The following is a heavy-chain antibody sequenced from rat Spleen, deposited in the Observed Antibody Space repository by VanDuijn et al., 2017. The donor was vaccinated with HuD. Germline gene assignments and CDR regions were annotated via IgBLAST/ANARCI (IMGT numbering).Heavy chain of an antibody. CDR3: ARQLTGDWYFDF. V-gene: IGHV5-7*01. D-gene: IGHD5-1*01. CDR1: GFTFSDYY. Sequence: EVQLVESGGGLVQPGRSLKLSCAASGFTFSDYYMAWVRQAPTKGLEWVATISHDGSRPYYRDSVKGRFTISRDNAKSTLYLQMDSLRSEDTATYYCARQLTGDWYFDFWGPGTMVTVSS. CDR2: ISHDGSRP. J-gene: IGHJ1*01.